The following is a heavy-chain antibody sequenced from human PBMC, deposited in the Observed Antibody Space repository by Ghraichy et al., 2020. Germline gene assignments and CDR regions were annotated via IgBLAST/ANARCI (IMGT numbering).Heavy chain of an antibody. CDR1: GFTFSSYS. CDR2: ISSSSSTI. Sequence: GGSLRLSCAASGFTFSSYSMNWVRQAPGKGLEWVSYISSSSSTIYYADSVKGRFTISRDNAKNSLYLQMNSLRAEDTAVYYCARADEEWGTPFDYWGQGTLVTVSS. CDR3: ARADEEWGTPFDY. V-gene: IGHV3-48*01. D-gene: IGHD3-16*01. J-gene: IGHJ4*02.